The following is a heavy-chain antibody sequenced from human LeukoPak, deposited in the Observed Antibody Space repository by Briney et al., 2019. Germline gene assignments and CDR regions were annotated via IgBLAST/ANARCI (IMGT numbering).Heavy chain of an antibody. V-gene: IGHV3-30*18. Sequence: GGSLRLSCAASGFTFSDYYMSWIRQAPGKGLEWVAVISYDGSNKYYADSVKGRFTISRDNSKNTLYLQMNSLRAEDTAVYYCAKAKKGYCSGGSCPSIDYWGQGTLVTVSS. CDR3: AKAKKGYCSGGSCPSIDY. CDR2: ISYDGSNK. D-gene: IGHD2-15*01. J-gene: IGHJ4*02. CDR1: GFTFSDYY.